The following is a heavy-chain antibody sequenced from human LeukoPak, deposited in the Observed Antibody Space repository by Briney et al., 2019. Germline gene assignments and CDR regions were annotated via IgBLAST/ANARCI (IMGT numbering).Heavy chain of an antibody. V-gene: IGHV3-43*01. CDR2: ISWDGGST. CDR1: GFTFDDYT. J-gene: IGHJ6*03. D-gene: IGHD2-2*01. CDR3: AKAGYCSSTSCFTYYYYYMDV. Sequence: GGSLRLSCAASGFTFDDYTMHWVRQAPGKGLEWVSLISWDGGSTYYADSVKGRFTISRDNSKNSLYLQMNSLITEDTALYYCAKAGYCSSTSCFTYYYYYMDVWGKGTTVTVSS.